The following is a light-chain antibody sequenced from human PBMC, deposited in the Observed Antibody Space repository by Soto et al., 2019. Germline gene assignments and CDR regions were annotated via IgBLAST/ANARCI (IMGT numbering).Light chain of an antibody. CDR2: DAS. CDR3: QQRSNWPPTWT. CDR1: HSLTSSY. J-gene: IGKJ1*01. Sequence: IVLTQSPGTLSLSPGEIATLSCSASHSLTSSYLAWYQQRPGQPPRLLIYDASNRATGIPARFSGSGSGTDFTLTISSLEPEDFAVYYCQQRSNWPPTWTFGQGTKVDIK. V-gene: IGKV3-11*01.